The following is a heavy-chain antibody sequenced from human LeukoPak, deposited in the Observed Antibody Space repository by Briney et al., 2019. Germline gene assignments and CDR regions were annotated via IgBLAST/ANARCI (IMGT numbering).Heavy chain of an antibody. Sequence: GGSLRLSCAASGFTFSSYWMSWVRQAPGKGLEWVANIKQDGSEKYYVDSVKGRFTISRDNAKNSLYLQMNSLRAEDTAVYYCARDRVTGTTSAFDYWGQGTLVTVSS. J-gene: IGHJ4*02. CDR1: GFTFSSYW. CDR3: ARDRVTGTTSAFDY. V-gene: IGHV3-7*01. D-gene: IGHD1-7*01. CDR2: IKQDGSEK.